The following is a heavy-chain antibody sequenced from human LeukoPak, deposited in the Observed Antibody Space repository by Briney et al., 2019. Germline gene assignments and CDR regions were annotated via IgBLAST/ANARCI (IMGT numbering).Heavy chain of an antibody. CDR1: GYTFTSYG. V-gene: IGHV1-18*01. CDR2: IITYNGNT. Sequence: GAAVKVSCKTSGYTFTSYGLSWVRQAPGQGLEWMGCIITYNGNTYYSQKFQGRVTMTRDMSTSTVYMELSSLRSEDTAVYYCASHSPYSSSSVFDYWGQGTLVTVSS. CDR3: ASHSPYSSSSVFDY. J-gene: IGHJ4*02. D-gene: IGHD6-6*01.